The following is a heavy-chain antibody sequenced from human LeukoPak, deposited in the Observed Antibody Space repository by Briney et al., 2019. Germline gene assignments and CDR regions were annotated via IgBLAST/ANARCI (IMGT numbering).Heavy chain of an antibody. V-gene: IGHV3-74*03. CDR1: GFTLSNYG. J-gene: IGHJ5*02. CDR3: ARDFGGRFCTGGSCYYRNGFDP. Sequence: GGSLRLSCAASGFTLSNYGIHWVRQAPGKGLVWVSHIHNDGTTTTYAASVKGRFTISRDNAKNTVYLDMTGLSGEDTAVYSCARDFGGRFCTGGSCYYRNGFDPWGQGTKVTVSS. CDR2: IHNDGTTT. D-gene: IGHD3-22*01.